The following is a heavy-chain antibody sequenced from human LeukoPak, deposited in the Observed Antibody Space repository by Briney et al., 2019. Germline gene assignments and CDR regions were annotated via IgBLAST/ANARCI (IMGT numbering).Heavy chain of an antibody. CDR2: IYHSGST. V-gene: IGHV4-38-2*01. CDR1: GYSISSGYY. D-gene: IGHD2-21*01. CDR3: ARHGCGGDCSPGYYYYMDV. J-gene: IGHJ6*03. Sequence: PSETLSLTCAVSGYSISSGYYWGWIRQPPGKGLEWIGSIYHSGSTYYNPSLKSRVTISVDTSKNQFSLKLSSVTAADPAVYYCARHGCGGDCSPGYYYYMDVWGKGTTVTVSS.